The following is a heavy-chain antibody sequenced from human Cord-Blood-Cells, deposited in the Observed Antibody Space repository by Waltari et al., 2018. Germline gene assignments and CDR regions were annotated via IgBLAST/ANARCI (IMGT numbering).Heavy chain of an antibody. Sequence: QVQLVQSGAEVTKPGASVKVSCKASGYTFTGYYMHWVRQARGQGLEWMGWINPNSGGTNYAQKFQGWVTMTRDTSISTAYMELSRLRSDDTAVYYCATIAAAGAEYFQHWGQGTLVTVSS. J-gene: IGHJ1*01. CDR3: ATIAAAGAEYFQH. D-gene: IGHD6-13*01. CDR1: GYTFTGYY. CDR2: INPNSGGT. V-gene: IGHV1-2*04.